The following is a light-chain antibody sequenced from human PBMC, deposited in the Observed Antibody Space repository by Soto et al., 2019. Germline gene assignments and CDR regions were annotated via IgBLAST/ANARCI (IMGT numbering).Light chain of an antibody. Sequence: DIQMSQSPSSLSASVGDRVAITCRASQSISTFLNWYQQKPGKAPNLLIYAASTLQSGVPSRFSGGGSGTAFTLTISSLQPADFATYYCQQSYSTPRTFGQGTKVEIK. V-gene: IGKV1-39*01. J-gene: IGKJ1*01. CDR3: QQSYSTPRT. CDR2: AAS. CDR1: QSISTF.